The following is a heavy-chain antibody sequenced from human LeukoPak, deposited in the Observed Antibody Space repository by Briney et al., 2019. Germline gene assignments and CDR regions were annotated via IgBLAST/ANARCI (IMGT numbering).Heavy chain of an antibody. CDR3: ARALGKRGTPSFDY. CDR2: MNPNSGNT. V-gene: IGHV1-8*01. Sequence: GASVKVSCKASGYTFTSYDINWVRQATGQGLEWMGWMNPNSGNTGYAQKFQGRVTMTRNTSISTAYMELSSLRSDDTAVYYCARALGKRGTPSFDYWGQGTLVTVSS. CDR1: GYTFTSYD. J-gene: IGHJ4*02. D-gene: IGHD1-7*01.